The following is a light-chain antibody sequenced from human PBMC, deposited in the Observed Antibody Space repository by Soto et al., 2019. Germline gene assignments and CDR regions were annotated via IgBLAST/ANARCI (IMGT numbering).Light chain of an antibody. Sequence: DIVMTQSPDSLPVSLGERATFNCKPSQSLLHTSNNKNYLAWYQQKPGQPPKLLIYWASTRESGVPDRFSGSGSATDFTLTISSLQSEDVAIYYCQQYYDTPWTFGQGTKVEIK. CDR1: QSLLHTSNNKNY. V-gene: IGKV4-1*01. J-gene: IGKJ1*01. CDR2: WAS. CDR3: QQYYDTPWT.